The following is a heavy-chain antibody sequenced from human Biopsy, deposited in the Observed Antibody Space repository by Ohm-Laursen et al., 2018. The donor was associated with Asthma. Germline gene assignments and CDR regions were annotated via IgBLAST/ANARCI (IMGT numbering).Heavy chain of an antibody. CDR2: IYNSGTT. Sequence: TLSLTCTVSGGSISSGGYYWSWIRQHPGKGLEWIGNIYNSGTTYYNPSLKSRVTLSVDTSKNQFSLKLSSVTAADTAVYYCARDPYGGNAAYYYGVDVWGQGTTVTVSS. J-gene: IGHJ6*02. V-gene: IGHV4-31*03. D-gene: IGHD4-23*01. CDR3: ARDPYGGNAAYYYGVDV. CDR1: GGSISSGGYY.